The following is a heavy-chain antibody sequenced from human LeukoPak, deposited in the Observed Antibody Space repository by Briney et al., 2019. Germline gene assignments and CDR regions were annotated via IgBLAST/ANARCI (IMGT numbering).Heavy chain of an antibody. CDR3: ARDGSGSYYSG. D-gene: IGHD3-10*01. CDR1: GFTVSSSY. Sequence: PGGSLRLSCAASGFTVSSSYMSWVRQAPGKGLEWVSVIYSGGSTYYADSVKGRFTISRDNSKNTLYLQMNSLRAEDTAVYYCARDGSGSYYSGWGQGTLVTVSS. J-gene: IGHJ4*02. CDR2: IYSGGST. V-gene: IGHV3-66*01.